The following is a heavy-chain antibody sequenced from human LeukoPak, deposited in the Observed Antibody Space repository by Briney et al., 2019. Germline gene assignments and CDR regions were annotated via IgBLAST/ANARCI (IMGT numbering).Heavy chain of an antibody. D-gene: IGHD6-19*01. V-gene: IGHV3-33*01. Sequence: PGGCLRLSCAASGFTFSNYGMHWVRQAPGKGLEGVAVIWYDGSNKYYADSVKGRFTISRDNSKNTLYLQMNSLRAEDTAVYYCARDRYSSGWFDYRGQGTLVTVSS. CDR2: IWYDGSNK. CDR3: ARDRYSSGWFDY. CDR1: GFTFSNYG. J-gene: IGHJ4*02.